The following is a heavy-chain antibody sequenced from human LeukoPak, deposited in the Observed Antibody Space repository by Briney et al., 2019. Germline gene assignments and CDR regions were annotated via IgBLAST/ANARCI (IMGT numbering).Heavy chain of an antibody. CDR3: AKAKRIVVVTASFDY. Sequence: SGGSLRLSCAASGFTFSSYEMNWVRQAPGKGLEWVAFIRYDGSNKYYADSVKGRFTISRDNSKNTLYLQMNSLRAEDTAVYFCAKAKRIVVVTASFDYWGQGTLVTVSS. CDR2: IRYDGSNK. J-gene: IGHJ4*02. D-gene: IGHD2-21*02. V-gene: IGHV3-30*02. CDR1: GFTFSSYE.